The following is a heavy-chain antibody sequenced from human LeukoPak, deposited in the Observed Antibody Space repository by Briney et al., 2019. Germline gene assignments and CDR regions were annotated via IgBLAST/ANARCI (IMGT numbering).Heavy chain of an antibody. Sequence: GGSLRLSCAASGFTFNHYAMSWVRQAPGKGLEWVSVIYSSSITSYADSVKGRFTISRHNSKNTLYLQMNSLRVDDTAVYYCARGRGAANDAFDIWGQGTMVTVSS. V-gene: IGHV3-53*04. J-gene: IGHJ3*02. CDR1: GFTFNHYA. CDR3: ARGRGAANDAFDI. CDR2: IYSSSIT. D-gene: IGHD3-10*01.